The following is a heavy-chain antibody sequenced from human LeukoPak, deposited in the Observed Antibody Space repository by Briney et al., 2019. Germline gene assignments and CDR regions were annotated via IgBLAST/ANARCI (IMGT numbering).Heavy chain of an antibody. CDR1: GYTFTSYG. CDR2: IIPIFGTA. V-gene: IGHV1-69*13. J-gene: IGHJ4*02. Sequence: ASVKVSCKASGYTFTSYGISWVRQAPGQGLEWMGGIIPIFGTANYAQKFQGRVTITADESTSTAYMELSSLRSEDTAVYYCARNRMRSVDTALETPPDYWGQGTLVTVSS. CDR3: ARNRMRSVDTALETPPDY. D-gene: IGHD5-18*01.